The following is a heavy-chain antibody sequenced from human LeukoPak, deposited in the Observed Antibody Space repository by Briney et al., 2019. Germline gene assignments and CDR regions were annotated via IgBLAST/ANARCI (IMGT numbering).Heavy chain of an antibody. CDR2: ISGSGGST. Sequence: GGSLRLSCAASGFTFSSYAMSWVCQAPGKGLEWVSAISGSGGSTYYADSVEGRFTISRDNSKNTLYLQMNSLRAEDTAVYYCAKARGYGSGSYPLYYYYGMDVWGQGTTVTVSS. CDR1: GFTFSSYA. D-gene: IGHD3-10*01. J-gene: IGHJ6*02. CDR3: AKARGYGSGSYPLYYYYGMDV. V-gene: IGHV3-23*01.